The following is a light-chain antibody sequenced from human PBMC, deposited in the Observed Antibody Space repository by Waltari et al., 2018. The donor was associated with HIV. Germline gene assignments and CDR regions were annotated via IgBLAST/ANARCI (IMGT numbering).Light chain of an antibody. CDR3: KQCYDNPVT. CDR2: WAS. J-gene: IGKJ4*02. V-gene: IGKV4-1*01. CDR1: QSVLHISNNMNY. Sequence: DIVMTQSPDSLAVSLGERATINCKSSQSVLHISNNMNYLAWYQQKAGKPPKRLIAWASTRESGVADRFSGSGAGTDFTLTISSLQADDVAVYYCKQCYDNPVTFGGGTKVEIK.